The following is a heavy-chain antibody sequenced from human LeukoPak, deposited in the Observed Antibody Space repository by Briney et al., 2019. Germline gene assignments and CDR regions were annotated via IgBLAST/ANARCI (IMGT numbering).Heavy chain of an antibody. CDR3: ARVLNYDFWSGYYPANWFDP. D-gene: IGHD3-3*01. Sequence: SQTLSLTCTVSGGSISSGGYYWSWIRQHPGKGLEWIGYIYYSGSTYYNPSLKSRVTISVDTSKNQFSLKLSSVTAADSAVYYCARVLNYDFWSGYYPANWFDPWGQGTLVTVSS. V-gene: IGHV4-31*03. CDR1: GGSISSGGYY. J-gene: IGHJ5*02. CDR2: IYYSGST.